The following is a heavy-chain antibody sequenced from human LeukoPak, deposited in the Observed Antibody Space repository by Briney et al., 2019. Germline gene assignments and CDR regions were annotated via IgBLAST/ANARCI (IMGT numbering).Heavy chain of an antibody. J-gene: IGHJ4*02. Sequence: SETLSLTCTVSGGSISSYYWSWIRQPPGKGLEWIGYIYYSGSASSHPSLKSRVTISVDTSKNQFSLKLSSVTAADTAVYYFSKFGILRGVDYWGQGTLVTVSS. CDR3: SKFGILRGVDY. CDR1: GGSISSYY. CDR2: IYYSGSA. V-gene: IGHV4-59*08. D-gene: IGHD3-9*01.